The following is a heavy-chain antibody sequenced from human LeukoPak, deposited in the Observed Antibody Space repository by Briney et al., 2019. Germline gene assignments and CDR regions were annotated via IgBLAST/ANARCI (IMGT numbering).Heavy chain of an antibody. J-gene: IGHJ4*02. CDR1: GFTVSSNY. CDR2: IYSGGST. D-gene: IGHD6-6*01. CDR3: AKEGYSSSSADYFDY. V-gene: IGHV3-53*01. Sequence: GGSLRLSCAASGFTVSSNYMSWVRQAPGKGLEWVSVIYSGGSTYYADSVKGRFTISRDNSKNTLYLQMNSLRAEDTAVYYCAKEGYSSSSADYFDYWGQGTLVTVSS.